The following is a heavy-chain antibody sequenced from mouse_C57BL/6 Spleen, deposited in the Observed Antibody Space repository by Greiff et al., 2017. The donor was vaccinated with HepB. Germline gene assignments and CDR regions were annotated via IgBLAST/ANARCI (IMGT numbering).Heavy chain of an antibody. V-gene: IGHV2-5*01. CDR3: AKNYGNYVNAMDY. Sequence: VKLVESGPGLVQPSQSLSITCTVSGFSLTSYGVHWVRQSPGKGLEWLGVIWRGGSTDYNAAFMSRLSITKDNSKSQVFFKMNSLQADDTAIYYCAKNYGNYVNAMDYWGQGTSVTVSS. CDR1: GFSLTSYG. J-gene: IGHJ4*01. D-gene: IGHD2-1*01. CDR2: IWRGGST.